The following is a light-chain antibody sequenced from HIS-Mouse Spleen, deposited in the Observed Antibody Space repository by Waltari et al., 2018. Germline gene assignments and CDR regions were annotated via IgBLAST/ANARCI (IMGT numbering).Light chain of an antibody. CDR2: KAS. CDR1: QSISSW. Sequence: DIQMTQSPSTLSASVGDRVTITCRASQSISSWLAWYQQKPGKAPKLLIYKASSLESGVPSRFSGSGSGTEFTLTISGLQPDDFATYYCQQYRTFGQGTKVEIK. CDR3: QQYRT. J-gene: IGKJ1*01. V-gene: IGKV1-5*03.